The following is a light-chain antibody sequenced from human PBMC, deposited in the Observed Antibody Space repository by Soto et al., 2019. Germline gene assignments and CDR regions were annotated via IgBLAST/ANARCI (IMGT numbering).Light chain of an antibody. J-gene: IGKJ1*01. CDR1: QSLSSN. V-gene: IGKV3-15*01. CDR3: QQYNDWPLT. Sequence: VMTQSPATLSVSPGETATLSCRASQSLSSNLGWYQQKPGQAPRLLIFGASTRATGIPARFSGSGSGTEFSLTISSLQSEDFAVYFCQQYNDWPLTFGQGTKVDIK. CDR2: GAS.